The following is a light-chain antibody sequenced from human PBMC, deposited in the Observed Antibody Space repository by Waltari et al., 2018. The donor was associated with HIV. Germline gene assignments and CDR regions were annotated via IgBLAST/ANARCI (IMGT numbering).Light chain of an antibody. J-gene: IGLJ2*01. CDR2: EDN. V-gene: IGLV6-57*01. CDR3: QSYDSSNVV. Sequence: NFMLTQPHSVSESPGKTVTISCTRSSGSIARNYVQWYQQRPGSSPTTVICEDNQRPSGVPDRFSGSIDSSSNSASLTISGLKTEDEADYYCQSYDSSNVVFGGGTKLTVL. CDR1: SGSIARNY.